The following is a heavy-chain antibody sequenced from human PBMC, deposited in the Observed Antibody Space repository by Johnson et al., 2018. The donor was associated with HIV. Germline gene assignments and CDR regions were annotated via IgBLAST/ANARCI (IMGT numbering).Heavy chain of an antibody. J-gene: IGHJ3*01. CDR2: ISGSSSAI. CDR3: ARDQGVRRVVVFDDAFDV. Sequence: VESGGGLVKPGGSLRLSCAASGLIFSDYYMSWIRQAPGKGLEWVSSISGSSSAIYYADSVKGRFTISRDNARTSLYLQMNSLRAEDTAVYYCARDQGVRRVVVFDDAFDVWGQGTMVTVSS. D-gene: IGHD2-15*01. CDR1: GLIFSDYY. V-gene: IGHV3-11*04.